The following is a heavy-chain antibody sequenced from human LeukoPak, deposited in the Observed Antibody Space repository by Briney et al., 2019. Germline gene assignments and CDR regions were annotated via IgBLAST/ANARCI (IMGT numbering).Heavy chain of an antibody. J-gene: IGHJ4*02. CDR3: TKYHRGGGGYEGTFDY. V-gene: IGHV3-49*02. D-gene: IGHD1-1*01. Sequence: EYAASVKGRFTISRDDSKNIAYLQMNSLQTEDTAVYYCTKYHRGGGGYEGTFDYWGQGTLVTVSS.